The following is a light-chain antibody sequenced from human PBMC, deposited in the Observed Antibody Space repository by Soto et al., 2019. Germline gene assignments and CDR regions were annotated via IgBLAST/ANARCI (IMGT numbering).Light chain of an antibody. V-gene: IGKV3-15*01. J-gene: IGKJ4*01. CDR2: GAS. CDR3: QQYNNWPPLT. Sequence: EIVMTQSPATLSVSPGERATLSCSASQSVSSNVAWYQQKPGQAPRLLIYGASTRATGIPARFSGSGSGKEFTLTISSLQSEDFAVYYWQQYNNWPPLTFGGGTKVEI. CDR1: QSVSSN.